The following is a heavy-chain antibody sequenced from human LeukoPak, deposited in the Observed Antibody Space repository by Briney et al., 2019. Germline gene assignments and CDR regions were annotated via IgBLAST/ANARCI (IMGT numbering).Heavy chain of an antibody. J-gene: IGHJ5*02. CDR1: GFTVSSNY. Sequence: GSLRLSCAASGFTVSSNYMSWVRQPPGKGLEWIGEINHSGSTNYNPSLKSRVTISVDTSKNQFSLKLSSVTAADTAVYYCARATPPGWFDPWGQGTLVAVSS. CDR3: ARATPPGWFDP. CDR2: INHSGST. V-gene: IGHV4-34*01.